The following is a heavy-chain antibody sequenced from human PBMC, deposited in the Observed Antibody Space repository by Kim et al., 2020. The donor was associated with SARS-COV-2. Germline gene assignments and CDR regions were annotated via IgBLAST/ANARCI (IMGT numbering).Heavy chain of an antibody. V-gene: IGHV3-21*04. J-gene: IGHJ6*02. CDR2: ISSSSSYI. CDR3: ARDLFEGGDYYYYYGMDV. CDR1: GFTFSSYS. Sequence: GGSLRLSCAASGFTFSSYSMNWVRQAPGKGLEWVSSISSSSSYIYYADSVKGRFTISRDNAKNSLYLQMNSLRAEDTAVYYCARDLFEGGDYYYYYGMDVWGQGTTVTVSS. D-gene: IGHD3-16*01.